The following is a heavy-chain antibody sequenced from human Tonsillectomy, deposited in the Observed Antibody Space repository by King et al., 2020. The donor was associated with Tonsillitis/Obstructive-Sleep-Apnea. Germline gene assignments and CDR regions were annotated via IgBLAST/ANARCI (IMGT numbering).Heavy chain of an antibody. CDR3: AKDTGSGIAVAGLEDDAFDI. V-gene: IGHV3-9*01. Sequence: VQLVESGGGLVQPGRSLRLSCAASGFTFDDYAMHWVRQAPGKGLEWVSGISWNSGSIGYAESVKGRFTISRDNAKNSLYLQMNSLVDEDTALYYCAKDTGSGIAVAGLEDDAFDIWGQGTMVTVSS. CDR1: GFTFDDYA. D-gene: IGHD6-19*01. J-gene: IGHJ3*02. CDR2: ISWNSGSI.